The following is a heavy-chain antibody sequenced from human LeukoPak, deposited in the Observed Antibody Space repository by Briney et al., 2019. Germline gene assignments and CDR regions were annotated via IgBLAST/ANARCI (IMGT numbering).Heavy chain of an antibody. CDR3: ARVGHIVAAGTYDW. CDR1: GASISSYY. CDR2: ISYSGSP. D-gene: IGHD6-13*01. J-gene: IGHJ4*02. V-gene: IGHV4-59*08. Sequence: SETLFLTCTVSGASISSYYWSWIRQPPGKGLEWIGYISYSGSPNYNPSLKSRVTISADTSKNQFSLNLSSVTAADTAVYYCARVGHIVAAGTYDWWGQGTLVTVSS.